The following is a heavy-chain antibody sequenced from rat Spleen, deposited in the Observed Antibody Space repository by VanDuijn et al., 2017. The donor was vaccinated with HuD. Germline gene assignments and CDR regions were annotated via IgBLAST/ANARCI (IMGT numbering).Heavy chain of an antibody. CDR1: GFTFSNYG. CDR3: ARRGYNNYFFDY. J-gene: IGHJ2*01. D-gene: IGHD4-1*01. CDR2: ISHDGSGT. V-gene: IGHV5-29*01. Sequence: EVQLVESGGGLVQPGRSLKLSCAASGFTFSNYGMHWIRQAPTKGLEWVATISHDGSGTDYRDSVKGRFTISRDNAKSTPYLKMDSLRSEDTATYYCARRGYNNYFFDYWGRGVMVTVSA.